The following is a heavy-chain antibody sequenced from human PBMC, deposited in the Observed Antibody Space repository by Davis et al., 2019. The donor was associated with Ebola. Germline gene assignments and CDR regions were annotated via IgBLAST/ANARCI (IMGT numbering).Heavy chain of an antibody. CDR3: ARDNYYFDY. CDR2: IKQDGSEK. Sequence: GESLKISCAASGFTFSSYWMSWVRQAPGKGLEWVANIKQDGSEKYYVDSVKGRFTISRDNAKNSLYLQMNSLRAEDTAVYYCARDNYYFDYWGQGTLVTVSS. D-gene: IGHD1-1*01. V-gene: IGHV3-7*01. J-gene: IGHJ4*02. CDR1: GFTFSSYW.